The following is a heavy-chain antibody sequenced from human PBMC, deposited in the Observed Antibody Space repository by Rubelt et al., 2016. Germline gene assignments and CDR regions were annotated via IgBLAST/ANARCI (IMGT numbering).Heavy chain of an antibody. J-gene: IGHJ4*02. CDR2: IYHSGST. Sequence: SISTYYWNWIRQPPGKGLEWIGYIYHSGSTKYNPSLKSRVTISLDTSKNQFSLKLSSVTAADTAVYYCARAYSRGYSGYDPRVSYYFDYWGQGTLVTVSS. CDR1: SISTYY. D-gene: IGHD5-12*01. V-gene: IGHV4-59*08. CDR3: ARAYSRGYSGYDPRVSYYFDY.